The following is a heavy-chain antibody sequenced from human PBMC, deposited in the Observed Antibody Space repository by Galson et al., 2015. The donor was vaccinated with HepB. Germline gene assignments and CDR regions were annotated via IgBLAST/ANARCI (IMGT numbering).Heavy chain of an antibody. Sequence: PALVKPTQTLTLTCTFSGFSLSISGVGVGWIRQPPGKALEWLALIYWDDDKRYTPSLRNRLTIAKDTSKNQVVLTVTNMDPVDTATYYCVHYRVPAVIYNGGPGVLVSVSS. V-gene: IGHV2-5*02. J-gene: IGHJ4*02. CDR2: IYWDDDK. CDR1: GFSLSISGVG. CDR3: VHYRVPAVIYN. D-gene: IGHD2-2*01.